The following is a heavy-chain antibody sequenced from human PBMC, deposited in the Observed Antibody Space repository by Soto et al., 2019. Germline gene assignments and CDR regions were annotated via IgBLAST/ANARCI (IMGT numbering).Heavy chain of an antibody. D-gene: IGHD2-15*01. CDR2: IKQDGSQK. CDR1: GFTFSSYW. V-gene: IGHV3-7*03. CDR3: STDTGVGYCSGGYCYARVDY. J-gene: IGHJ4*02. Sequence: GSLRLSCAASGFTFSSYWMGWVRQAPGKGLEWVANIKQDGSQKNYVDSVKGRFTISRDNAKNSLFLQMNSLKPEDSGIYYCSTDTGVGYCSGGYCYARVDYWGQGTLVTSPQ.